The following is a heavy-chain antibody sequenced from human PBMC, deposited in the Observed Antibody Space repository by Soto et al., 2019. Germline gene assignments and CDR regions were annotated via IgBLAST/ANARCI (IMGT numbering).Heavy chain of an antibody. CDR2: VYYRGRS. V-gene: IGHV4-39*01. J-gene: IGHJ4*02. Sequence: SETLSLTCTVSGGSVTNSSYYWGWIRQSPGKGLEWIGSVYYRGRSYSKSSVKSQVTISVDTSKNQSSLNLNSVTASDTAVYFCVSQRTTVTTQAYFDYWGPGALVTVSS. CDR1: GGSVTNSSYY. D-gene: IGHD4-4*01. CDR3: VSQRTTVTTQAYFDY.